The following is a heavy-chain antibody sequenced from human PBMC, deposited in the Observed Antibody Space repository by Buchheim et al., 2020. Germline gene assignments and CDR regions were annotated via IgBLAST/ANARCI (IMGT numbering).Heavy chain of an antibody. CDR3: ARLIAHSSLSRRYFDF. D-gene: IGHD6-6*01. V-gene: IGHV4-4*02. CDR1: GGYITNNNW. J-gene: IGHJ4*03. Sequence: QVQLQESGPGLVKPSGTLSLTCGVSGGYITNNNWRTWVRQPPGKGLEWIGEIYHSGTTYYNPSLKSRVSISVDTSKNLFSLNLNSVSAAVTAVYFCARLIAHSSLSRRYFDFWGQGTL. CDR2: IYHSGTT.